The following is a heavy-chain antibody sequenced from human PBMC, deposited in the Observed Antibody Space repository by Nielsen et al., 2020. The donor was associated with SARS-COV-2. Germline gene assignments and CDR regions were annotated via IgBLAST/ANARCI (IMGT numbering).Heavy chain of an antibody. D-gene: IGHD6-19*01. CDR1: GYTFTSYG. CDR3: ARGVYPDFRQWLVL. CDR2: ISAYNGNT. J-gene: IGHJ4*02. V-gene: IGHV1-18*01. Sequence: ASVKVSCKASGYTFTSYGISWVRQAPGQGLEWMGWISAYNGNTNYAQKLQGRVTMTTDTSTSTAYMELSSLRSEDTAVYYCARGVYPDFRQWLVLWGQGTLVTVSS.